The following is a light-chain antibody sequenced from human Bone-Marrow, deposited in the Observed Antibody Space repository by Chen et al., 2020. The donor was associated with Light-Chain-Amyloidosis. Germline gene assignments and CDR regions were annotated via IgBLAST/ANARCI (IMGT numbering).Light chain of an antibody. V-gene: IGLV3-21*02. CDR1: DIGSKS. Sequence: SYVLTQAPSVSAAPGQTATIFCGGNDIGSKSLHWYQQRPGQAPVLIVYDDTDRPSGIPARFSGSNSGSTATLTISRVEAGDEADYYCHVWDDNSDHCVFGGGTKLTVL. CDR2: DDT. CDR3: HVWDDNSDHCV. J-gene: IGLJ2*01.